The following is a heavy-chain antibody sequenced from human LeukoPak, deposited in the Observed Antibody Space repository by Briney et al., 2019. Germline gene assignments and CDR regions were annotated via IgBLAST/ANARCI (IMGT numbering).Heavy chain of an antibody. J-gene: IGHJ4*02. CDR3: ARGKTGDS. V-gene: IGHV3-23*01. CDR2: TSGSDGTT. Sequence: GGSLRLSCAASGFTFSSYAMSWVRQAPGKGLEWVSATSGSDGTTYYADSVKGRFTISRDNSKNTLYLQMDSLRAEDTAVYYCARGKTGDSWGQGTLVTVSS. CDR1: GFTFSSYA. D-gene: IGHD7-27*01.